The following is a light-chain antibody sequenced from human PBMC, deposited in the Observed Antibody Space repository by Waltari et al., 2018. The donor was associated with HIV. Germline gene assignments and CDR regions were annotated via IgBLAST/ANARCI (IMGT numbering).Light chain of an antibody. CDR2: SNN. CDR1: SSNIGSNT. J-gene: IGLJ2*01. V-gene: IGLV1-44*01. Sequence: QSVLTQPPSASGTPGQRVTISCSGSSSNIGSNTVNWYQQLPRTAPKLLMYSNNQRPSGVPDRFSGSNAGTSASLAINGLQSEDEADYYCAAWDDSLNGVVFGGGTKLTVL. CDR3: AAWDDSLNGVV.